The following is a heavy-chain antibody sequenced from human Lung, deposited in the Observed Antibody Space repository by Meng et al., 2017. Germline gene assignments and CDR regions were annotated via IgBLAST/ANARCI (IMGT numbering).Heavy chain of an antibody. Sequence: VHLQQWGAGLLKPSETLSLTCVVSGGSFGDYYWSWFRQPPGKGLEWIGEINHSGSTNYNPSLERRATISVDTSQNNLSLKLSSVTAADSAVYYCARGPTTMAHDFDYWGQGTLVTVSS. V-gene: IGHV4-34*01. D-gene: IGHD4-11*01. CDR1: GGSFGDYY. CDR2: INHSGST. CDR3: ARGPTTMAHDFDY. J-gene: IGHJ4*02.